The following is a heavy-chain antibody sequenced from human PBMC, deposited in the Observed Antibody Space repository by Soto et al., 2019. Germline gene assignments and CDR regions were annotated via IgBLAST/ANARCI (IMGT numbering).Heavy chain of an antibody. CDR2: TYHSGST. V-gene: IGHV4-4*02. Sequence: QVQLQESGPGLVEPSGTLSLTCTVSGGSISTDNWWSWVRQPPGKGLEWIGETYHSGSTHYNPSLKSRVTISVDNSKNQFSLTLSSTSAADTGVYYCAKHILWGLGYWGQGTLVTVSS. CDR1: GGSISTDNW. CDR3: AKHILWGLGY. J-gene: IGHJ4*02. D-gene: IGHD7-27*01.